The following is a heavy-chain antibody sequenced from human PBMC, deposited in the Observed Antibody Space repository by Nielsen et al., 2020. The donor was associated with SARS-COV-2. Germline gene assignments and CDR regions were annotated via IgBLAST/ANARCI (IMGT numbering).Heavy chain of an antibody. Sequence: GGSLRLSCAASGFTFSSYGMHWVRQAPGKGLEWVAVIWYDGSNKYYADSVKGRFTISRDNSKNTLYLQMNSLRAEDTAVYYCARDSSSRNEAVAVPLGYWGQGTLVTVSS. J-gene: IGHJ4*02. CDR1: GFTFSSYG. CDR2: IWYDGSNK. CDR3: ARDSSSRNEAVAVPLGY. D-gene: IGHD6-19*01. V-gene: IGHV3-33*01.